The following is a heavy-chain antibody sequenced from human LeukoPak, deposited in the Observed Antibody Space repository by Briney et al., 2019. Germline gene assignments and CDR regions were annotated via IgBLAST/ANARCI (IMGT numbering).Heavy chain of an antibody. V-gene: IGHV3-30-3*01. D-gene: IGHD2-2*02. Sequence: GGSLRLSCAASGFTFSSYAMHWVRQAPGKGLEWVAVISYDGSNKYYADSVKGRFTISRDNSKNTLYLQMNSLRAEDTAVYYCASYDIVVVPAAIRSLDYWGQGTLVTVSS. CDR2: ISYDGSNK. CDR3: ASYDIVVVPAAIRSLDY. CDR1: GFTFSSYA. J-gene: IGHJ4*02.